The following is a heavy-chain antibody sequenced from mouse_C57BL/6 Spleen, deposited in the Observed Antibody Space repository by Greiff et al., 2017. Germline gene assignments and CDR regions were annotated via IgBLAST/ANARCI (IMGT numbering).Heavy chain of an antibody. J-gene: IGHJ1*03. D-gene: IGHD2-1*01. CDR3: ARVDGNHWYFDV. Sequence: VQLQQPGAELVRPGTSVKLSCKASGYTFTSYWMHWVKQRPGQGLEWIGVIDPSDSYTNYNQKFKGKATLTVDTSSRTAYMQLSSLTSEDSAVYYCARVDGNHWYFDVWGTGTTVTVSS. CDR2: IDPSDSYT. V-gene: IGHV1-59*01. CDR1: GYTFTSYW.